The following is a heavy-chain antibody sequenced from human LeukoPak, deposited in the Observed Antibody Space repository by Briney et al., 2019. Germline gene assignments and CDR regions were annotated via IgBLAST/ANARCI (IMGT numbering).Heavy chain of an antibody. J-gene: IGHJ6*03. CDR1: GFTFSSYA. CDR3: AKGSSGWFNYYYYMDV. CDR2: ISGSGGST. Sequence: GGSLRLSCAASGFTFSSYAMSWVRQAPGKGLEWVSAISGSGGSTYYADSVKGRFTISRDNSKNTLYLQMNSLRAEDTAVYYCAKGSSGWFNYYYYMDVWGKGTTVTVSS. D-gene: IGHD6-19*01. V-gene: IGHV3-23*01.